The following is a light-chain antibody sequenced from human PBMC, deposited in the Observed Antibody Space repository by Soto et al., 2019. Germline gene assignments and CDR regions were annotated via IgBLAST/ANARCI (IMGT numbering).Light chain of an antibody. CDR2: KAS. V-gene: IGKV1-5*03. CDR3: QQYHSYDIS. CDR1: QSISTW. J-gene: IGKJ4*01. Sequence: DIQMTQSPSALSASVGDRVTITCRASQSISTWLAWYQRKPGKAPKLLIYKASNLEGGVPSRFSGSGSGTEFTLTISSLQPDDFATYSSQQYHSYDISFGGGTKVDIK.